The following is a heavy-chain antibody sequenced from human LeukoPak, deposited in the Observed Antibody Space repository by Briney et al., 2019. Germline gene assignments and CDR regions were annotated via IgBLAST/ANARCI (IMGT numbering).Heavy chain of an antibody. D-gene: IGHD4-17*01. V-gene: IGHV4-61*01. CDR2: IYYSGST. J-gene: IGHJ4*02. Sequence: SETLSLTCTVSGGSVSSGSYYWSWIRQPPGKGLEWIGYIYYSGSTNYNPSLKSRVTISVDTSKNQFSLKLSSVAAADTAVYYCAREGLYGDYVWSLDYWGQGTLVTVSS. CDR3: AREGLYGDYVWSLDY. CDR1: GGSVSSGSYY.